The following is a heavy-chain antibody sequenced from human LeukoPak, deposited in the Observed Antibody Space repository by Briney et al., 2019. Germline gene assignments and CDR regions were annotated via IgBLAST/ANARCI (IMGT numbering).Heavy chain of an antibody. J-gene: IGHJ3*02. CDR3: ARDYYDSSGFGAFDI. Sequence: EASVKVSCKASGYTFTAYYMHWVRQAPGQGLKWMGWINPNSGGTNYAQKFQGRVTMTRDTSISTAYMELSRLRSDDTAVYYCARDYYDSSGFGAFDIWGQGTMVTVSS. CDR1: GYTFTAYY. V-gene: IGHV1-2*02. D-gene: IGHD3-22*01. CDR2: INPNSGGT.